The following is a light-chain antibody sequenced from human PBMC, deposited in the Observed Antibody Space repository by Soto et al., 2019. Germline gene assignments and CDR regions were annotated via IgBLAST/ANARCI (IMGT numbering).Light chain of an antibody. V-gene: IGKV4-1*01. CDR1: QSDFYSSNNRNY. J-gene: IGKJ2*01. CDR2: WAS. CDR3: QQYYNPPFT. Sequence: DIVMTQSPDSLAVSLGERATINCESSQSDFYSSNNRNYLAWYQQKPGQPPQLLIYWASTRESGVPDRFSGSGSGTDFTLTISSLQAEDVAVYYCQQYYNPPFTFGQGTKLEIK.